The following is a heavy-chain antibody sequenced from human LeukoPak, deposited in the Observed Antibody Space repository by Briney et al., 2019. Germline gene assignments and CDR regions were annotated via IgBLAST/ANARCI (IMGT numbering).Heavy chain of an antibody. J-gene: IGHJ6*02. V-gene: IGHV1-46*01. CDR2: INPSGGST. D-gene: IGHD2-21*02. Sequence: ASVKVSCKASGYTFTSYYMHWVRQAPGQGLEWMGIINPSGGSTSYAQKFQGRVTMTRDTSTSTVYMELSSLRSEDTAVYYCARDLVVTATRLLRYYGMDVWGQGTTVTVSS. CDR1: GYTFTSYY. CDR3: ARDLVVTATRLLRYYGMDV.